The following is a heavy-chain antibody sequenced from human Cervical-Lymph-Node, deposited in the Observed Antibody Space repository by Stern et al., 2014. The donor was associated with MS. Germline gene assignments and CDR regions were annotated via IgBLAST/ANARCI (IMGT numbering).Heavy chain of an antibody. CDR2: LYWNDDK. CDR1: GLSLSTSEVA. J-gene: IGHJ6*02. V-gene: IGHV2-5*01. Sequence: QVTLRESGPTLVKPTQTLTLTCTFSGLSLSTSEVAVGWIRPPPGKALEWLALLYWNDDKYYSPSLKSRLTITKDTSENQVVLTMTNMDPVDTGTYYCAHDGTRSRYGMDVWGQGTTVTVSS. D-gene: IGHD1-14*01. CDR3: AHDGTRSRYGMDV.